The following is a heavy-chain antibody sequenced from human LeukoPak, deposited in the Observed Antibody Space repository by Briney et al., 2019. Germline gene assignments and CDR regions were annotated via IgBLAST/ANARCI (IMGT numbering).Heavy chain of an antibody. CDR3: AKDACGTYSQTIDY. CDR1: GFTFTIYG. V-gene: IGHV3-30*02. D-gene: IGHD1-26*01. J-gene: IGHJ4*02. CDR2: IRFDGSSE. Sequence: GGSLRLSCAASGFTFTIYGIHWVRQAPGKGLEWVAFIRFDGSSEYYADSVKGRFTISRDNSKNTLYLQMNSLGADDTAVYYCAKDACGTYSQTIDYWGQGTLVTVSS.